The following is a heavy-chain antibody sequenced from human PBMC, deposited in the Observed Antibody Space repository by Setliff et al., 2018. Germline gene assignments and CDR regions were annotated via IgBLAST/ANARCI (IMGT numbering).Heavy chain of an antibody. V-gene: IGHV1-3*01. Sequence: GASVKVSCKASGYTFSTYAMHWVRQAPGQRLEWMGWINAGNGNIRYSQNFQGRVTITRDTSASTVYMELSSLRSEDTAVYYCASAHYYSGYIEYFQYWGQGTLVTVSS. CDR3: ASAHYYSGYIEYFQY. CDR2: INAGNGNI. CDR1: GYTFSTYA. D-gene: IGHD5-12*01. J-gene: IGHJ1*01.